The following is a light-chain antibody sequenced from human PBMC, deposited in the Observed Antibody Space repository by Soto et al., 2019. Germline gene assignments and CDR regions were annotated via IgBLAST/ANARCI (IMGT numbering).Light chain of an antibody. CDR2: DGS. V-gene: IGLV2-14*03. CDR1: TSDVGGYRY. Sequence: QSALTQPASVSGSPGQSITISCTGTTSDVGGYRYVSWYQQYPGKVPKLMIYDGSYRPSGVSNRFSGSKSGNTASLTISGLQAEDEADYYCISYSSFNTVLIGGGTKLTVL. J-gene: IGLJ2*01. CDR3: ISYSSFNTVL.